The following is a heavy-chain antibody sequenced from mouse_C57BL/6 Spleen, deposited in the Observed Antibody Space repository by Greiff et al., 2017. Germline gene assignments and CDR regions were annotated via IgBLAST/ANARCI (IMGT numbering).Heavy chain of an antibody. D-gene: IGHD1-1*02. J-gene: IGHJ4*01. CDR3: ARPGGESPDAMDC. Sequence: QVQLKQPGAELVKPRASVKLSCKASGYTFTSYWMHWVKQRPGQGLEWIGMIHPNSGSTNYNEKFKSKATLTVDKSSSTAYLQLSSLTSEDSAVYYCARPGGESPDAMDCWGQGTSVTVSS. V-gene: IGHV1-64*01. CDR2: IHPNSGST. CDR1: GYTFTSYW.